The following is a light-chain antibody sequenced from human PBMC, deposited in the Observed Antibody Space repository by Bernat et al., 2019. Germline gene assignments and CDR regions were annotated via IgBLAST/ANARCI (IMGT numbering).Light chain of an antibody. V-gene: IGLV2-14*03. CDR2: DVS. Sequence: QSALTQPASVSGSPGQSITISCTGKNSDIGNYNYVSWYQQHPGKAPKLMIYDVSNRPSGVSNRFSGSKSGNTASLTISGLQAEDEADYSCSSYTTSRNLVFGGGTKLTVL. CDR1: NSDIGNYNY. J-gene: IGLJ3*02. CDR3: SSYTTSRNLV.